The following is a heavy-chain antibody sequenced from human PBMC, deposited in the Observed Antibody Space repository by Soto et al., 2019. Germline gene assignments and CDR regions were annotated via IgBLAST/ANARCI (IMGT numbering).Heavy chain of an antibody. CDR2: ISWNSGDI. Sequence: EVQLVESGGGSVQPGRSLRLSCAASGFSFDDYGMHWVRQGPGKGLAWVSGISWNSGDIYYAESVKGRFTISRDNAKRSLYLQMNSLRTEDTSLYSSAKDNDLDRDGPFDYWGQGILVTVSS. D-gene: IGHD2-2*03. CDR3: AKDNDLDRDGPFDY. V-gene: IGHV3-9*01. CDR1: GFSFDDYG. J-gene: IGHJ4*02.